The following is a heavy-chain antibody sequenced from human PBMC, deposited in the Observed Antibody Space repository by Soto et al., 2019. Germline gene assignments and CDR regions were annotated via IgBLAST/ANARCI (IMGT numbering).Heavy chain of an antibody. J-gene: IGHJ4*02. CDR2: ISYDGSNK. CDR1: GFTFSSYG. Sequence: GGSLRLSCAASGFTFSSYGMHWVRQAPGKGLEWVAVISYDGSNKYYADSVKGRFTISRDNSKNTLCLQMNSLRAEDTAVYYCAKDGLRKYFDYWGQGTLVTVSS. D-gene: IGHD5-12*01. CDR3: AKDGLRKYFDY. V-gene: IGHV3-30*18.